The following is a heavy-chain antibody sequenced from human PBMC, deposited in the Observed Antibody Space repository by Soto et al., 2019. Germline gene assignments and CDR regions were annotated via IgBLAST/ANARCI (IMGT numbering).Heavy chain of an antibody. CDR3: TTGGYSSSSTLLYYYYYGMDV. D-gene: IGHD6-6*01. Sequence: GGSLRLSCAASGFTFSNAWMGWVRQAPGKGLEWVGLIKSKTDGGTTDYAAPVKGRFTISRDDSKNTLYLQMNSLKTEDTAVYYCTTGGYSSSSTLLYYYYYGMDVWGQGTTVTASS. V-gene: IGHV3-15*01. CDR2: IKSKTDGGTT. CDR1: GFTFSNAW. J-gene: IGHJ6*02.